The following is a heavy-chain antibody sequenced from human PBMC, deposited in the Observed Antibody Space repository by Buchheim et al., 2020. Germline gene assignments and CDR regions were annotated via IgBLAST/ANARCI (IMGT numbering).Heavy chain of an antibody. Sequence: EVQLVESGGGLVQPGGSLRLSCAASGFTFSSYWMSWVCQAPGKGLEWVANIKQDGSEKYYVDSVKGRFTISRDNAKKSLYLQMNSLRAEDTAVYYCAREKRNDEVYYFDYWGQGTL. CDR1: GFTFSSYW. CDR3: AREKRNDEVYYFDY. V-gene: IGHV3-7*01. J-gene: IGHJ4*02. D-gene: IGHD1-1*01. CDR2: IKQDGSEK.